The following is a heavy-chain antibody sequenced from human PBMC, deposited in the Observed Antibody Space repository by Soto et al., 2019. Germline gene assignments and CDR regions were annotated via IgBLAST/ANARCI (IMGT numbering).Heavy chain of an antibody. J-gene: IGHJ5*02. CDR1: GYIFSNYA. CDR3: ARCTVDTIVSRGCCNWFDP. CDR2: VSESGATT. D-gene: IGHD6-19*01. Sequence: EVHLLESGGGLEQPGGSLRLSCVASGYIFSNYAMSWVRQAPGKGLEWVSAVSESGATTYYTDSVRGRFTISRDNSKSTRYLQRNSLIAEDTAIYCCARCTVDTIVSRGCCNWFDPWGQGTLVTVSS. V-gene: IGHV3-23*01.